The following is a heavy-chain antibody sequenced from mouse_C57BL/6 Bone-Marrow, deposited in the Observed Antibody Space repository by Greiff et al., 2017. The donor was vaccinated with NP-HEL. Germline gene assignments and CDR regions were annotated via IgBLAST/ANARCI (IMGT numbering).Heavy chain of an antibody. CDR2: INYDGSST. V-gene: IGHV5-16*01. CDR1: GFTFSDYY. J-gene: IGHJ2*01. D-gene: IGHD4-1*01. CDR3: ATGTSDY. Sequence: DVKLVESEGVLVQPGSSMKLSCTASGFTFSDYYMAWVRQVPEKGLEWVANINYDGSSTYYLDSLKSRFIISRDNAKNILYLQMSSLKSEDTATYYCATGTSDYWGQGTTLTVSS.